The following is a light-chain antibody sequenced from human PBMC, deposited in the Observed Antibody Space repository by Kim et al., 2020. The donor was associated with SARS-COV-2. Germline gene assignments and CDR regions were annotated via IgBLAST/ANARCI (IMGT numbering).Light chain of an antibody. Sequence: VFTQSPATLSLSPGDRATLSCRASQGVSNSLAWYQQKPGRAPRLLISDASNRATGIPARFSGSGSGTDFTLTISSLEPEEFTFYYCHQRSSWPGTFGQGTKVDIK. CDR1: QGVSNS. CDR2: DAS. CDR3: HQRSSWPGT. J-gene: IGKJ1*01. V-gene: IGKV3-11*01.